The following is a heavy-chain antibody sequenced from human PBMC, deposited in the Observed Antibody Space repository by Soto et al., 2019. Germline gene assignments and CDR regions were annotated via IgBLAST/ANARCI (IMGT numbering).Heavy chain of an antibody. CDR3: AKRTAGADNSYYFDY. Sequence: GGSLRLSCAASGFTFSNYAMSWVRQAPGKGLEWVSTSGWSGNTYYADSVKGRFTISRDNSKDTLYLQMKSLRAEDTAVYYCAKRTAGADNSYYFDYWGQGTLVTVSS. V-gene: IGHV3-23*01. CDR2: SGWSGNT. J-gene: IGHJ4*02. D-gene: IGHD6-19*01. CDR1: GFTFSNYA.